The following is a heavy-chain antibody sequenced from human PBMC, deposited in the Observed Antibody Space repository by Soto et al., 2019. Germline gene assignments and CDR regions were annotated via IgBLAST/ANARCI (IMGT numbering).Heavy chain of an antibody. V-gene: IGHV4-31*01. Sequence: QVQLQESGPGLVKPSQTLSLTCTVSGVSLSTDGRFWSWVRQHPENGLEWIGYIYYSGNTVYNPSLKSLLAISIDTSNNQFSLNLRSVTAADTAVYYCAMALRPNGNPGFWYFDLWGRGTLVTVSS. J-gene: IGHJ2*01. CDR1: GVSLSTDGRF. CDR3: AMALRPNGNPGFWYFDL. CDR2: IYYSGNT. D-gene: IGHD1-1*01.